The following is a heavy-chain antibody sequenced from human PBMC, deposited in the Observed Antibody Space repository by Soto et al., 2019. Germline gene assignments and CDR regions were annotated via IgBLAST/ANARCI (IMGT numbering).Heavy chain of an antibody. V-gene: IGHV4-30-2*01. J-gene: IGHJ4*02. CDR2: IFPSGTT. Sequence: SETLSLTCGVSGGSLSGATYSWNWIRQPPGKGLEWIGYIFPSGTTYYNPSLKSRVTISIDVSKNQFSLSLRSLTAADTAVYCCARSREFDYWSQGTLVTVSS. CDR3: ARSREFDY. CDR1: GGSLSGATYS.